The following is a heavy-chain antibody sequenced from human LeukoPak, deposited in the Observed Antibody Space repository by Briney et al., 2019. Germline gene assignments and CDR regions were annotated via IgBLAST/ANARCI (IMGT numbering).Heavy chain of an antibody. Sequence: SETLSLTCAVYGGSFSGYYWSWIRQPPGKGLEWIGEINHSGSTNYNPSLKSRVTISVDTSKNQFSLKLSSVTAADTAVYYCARGRKYDFFYYFGMDVWGQGTTVTVSS. CDR2: INHSGST. CDR3: ARGRKYDFFYYFGMDV. J-gene: IGHJ6*02. V-gene: IGHV4-34*01. D-gene: IGHD3-3*01. CDR1: GGSFSGYY.